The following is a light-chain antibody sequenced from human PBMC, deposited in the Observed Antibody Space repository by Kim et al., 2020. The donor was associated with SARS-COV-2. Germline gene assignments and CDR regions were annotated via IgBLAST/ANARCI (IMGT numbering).Light chain of an antibody. CDR2: DTS. V-gene: IGLV7-46*01. CDR3: LVYSPVRV. CDR1: TGPATSDHY. Sequence: PGWTVTRPCGASTGPATSDHYPYWIQQKAGQAPRTLIYDTSNKHSWTPARFSGSLLGGKAALTLSGALPEDEADYYCLVYSPVRVFGGGTQLTVL. J-gene: IGLJ3*02.